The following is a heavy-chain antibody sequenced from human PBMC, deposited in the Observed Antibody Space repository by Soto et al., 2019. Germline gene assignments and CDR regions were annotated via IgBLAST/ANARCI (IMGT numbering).Heavy chain of an antibody. D-gene: IGHD1-26*01. Sequence: QLQLQESGPGLVKPSETLSLTCTVSGGSISMSSFYWGWIRQPPGKGLEWIGCIYYSGSTYYNPSLRSRVTISVDTSKNQFSLKLSSVSAADTPVYYCARHVGGSSRRNHWFDTCGHGTLVTVSS. CDR3: ARHVGGSSRRNHWFDT. CDR1: GGSISMSSFY. CDR2: IYYSGST. V-gene: IGHV4-39*01. J-gene: IGHJ5*01.